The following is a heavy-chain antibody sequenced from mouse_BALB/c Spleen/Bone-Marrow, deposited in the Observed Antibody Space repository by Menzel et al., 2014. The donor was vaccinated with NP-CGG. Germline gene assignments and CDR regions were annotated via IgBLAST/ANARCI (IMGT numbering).Heavy chain of an antibody. J-gene: IGHJ2*02. CDR2: ISSGSSTI. Sequence: EVLLVESGGGLVQPGGSRKLSCAASGSTFSSFGMHWDRQAPEKGLERVAYISSGSSTIYYADTVMGRFTISRDNTKNTLFLQMTSLMSEDTAIYYCARSGCSSGYDDYWGQGTSLTVSS. D-gene: IGHD3-1*01. CDR1: GSTFSSFG. CDR3: ARSGCSSGYDDY. V-gene: IGHV5-17*02.